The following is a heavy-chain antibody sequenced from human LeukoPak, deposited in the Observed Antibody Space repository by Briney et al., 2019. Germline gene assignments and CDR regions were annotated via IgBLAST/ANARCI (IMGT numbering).Heavy chain of an antibody. V-gene: IGHV1-8*03. CDR3: ARVAGSIDY. D-gene: IGHD6-19*01. J-gene: IGHJ4*02. Sequence: ASVKVSCKASGYTFTSYDINWVRQATGQGLEWMGWTNPNSGNTGYAQTFQGRVTITRNTSISTGYMELSSLRSEDTAVYYCARVAGSIDYWGQGTLVTVSS. CDR1: GYTFTSYD. CDR2: TNPNSGNT.